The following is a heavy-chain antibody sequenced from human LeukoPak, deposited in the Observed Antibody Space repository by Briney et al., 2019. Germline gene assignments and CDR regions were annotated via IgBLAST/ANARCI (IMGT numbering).Heavy chain of an antibody. V-gene: IGHV4-38-2*01. Sequence: SETLSLTCAVSGYSISNGHYWVWIRQPPGRGLEWIGSLYHSDSAYYNTSLRSRVSMSVDTSKNQFSLTLSFVTAADTAVYYCARQHDSYYYYYIDVWGSGTTVTVSS. CDR2: LYHSDSA. J-gene: IGHJ6*03. CDR3: ARQHDSYYYYYIDV. CDR1: GYSISNGHY.